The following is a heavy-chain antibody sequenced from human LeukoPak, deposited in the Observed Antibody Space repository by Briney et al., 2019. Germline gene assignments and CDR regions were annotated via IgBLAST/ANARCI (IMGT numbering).Heavy chain of an antibody. D-gene: IGHD3-3*01. V-gene: IGHV1-69*13. Sequence: SVKVSCKASGGTFSSYAISWVRQAPGQGLEWMGGIIPIFGTANYAQKFQGRVTITADESTSTAYMELSSLRSEDTAVYYCARDGAVTIFGVAPNWFDSWGQGTLVTVSS. CDR2: IIPIFGTA. CDR3: ARDGAVTIFGVAPNWFDS. CDR1: GGTFSSYA. J-gene: IGHJ5*01.